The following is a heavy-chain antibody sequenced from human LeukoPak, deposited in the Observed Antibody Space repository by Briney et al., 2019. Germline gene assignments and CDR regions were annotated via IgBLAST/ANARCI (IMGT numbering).Heavy chain of an antibody. CDR2: MNPNSGNT. V-gene: IGHV1-8*01. CDR3: ARGQSSSWSGTPNY. D-gene: IGHD6-13*01. Sequence: ASVKVSCKASGYTFTSYDINWVRQATGQGLEWMGWMNPNSGNTGYAQKFQGRVTMTRNTSISTAYMELSSLRPEDTAVYYCARGQSSSWSGTPNYWGQGTLVTVSS. J-gene: IGHJ4*02. CDR1: GYTFTSYD.